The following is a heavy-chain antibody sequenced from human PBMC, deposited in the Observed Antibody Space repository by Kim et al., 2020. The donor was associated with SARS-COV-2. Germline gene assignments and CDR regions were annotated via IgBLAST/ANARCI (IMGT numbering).Heavy chain of an antibody. V-gene: IGHV3-21*01. CDR2: ISSSSSYI. J-gene: IGHJ3*02. Sequence: GGSLRLSCAASGFTFSSYSMNWVRQAPGKGLEWVSSISSSSSYIYYADSVKGRFTISRDNAKNSLYLQMNSLRAEDTAVYYCARDKAVGATRGDAFDIWGQGTMVTVSS. D-gene: IGHD1-26*01. CDR1: GFTFSSYS. CDR3: ARDKAVGATRGDAFDI.